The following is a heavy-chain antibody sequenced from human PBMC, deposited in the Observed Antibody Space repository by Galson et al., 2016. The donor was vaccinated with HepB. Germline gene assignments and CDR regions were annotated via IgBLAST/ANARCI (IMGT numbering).Heavy chain of an antibody. CDR2: MYWDGDK. V-gene: IGHV2-5*02. CDR1: GFSLGTSGVG. J-gene: IGHJ4*02. CDR3: ARPRFFDWLLSD. D-gene: IGHD3-9*01. Sequence: PALVKPTQTLTLTCTFSGFSLGTSGVGVGWIRQPPGKALEWLAVMYWDGDKRYSPSLKSRVTITKDTSKKQVVLTMTNMDPVDTATYYCARPRFFDWLLSDWGQGTLVAVSS.